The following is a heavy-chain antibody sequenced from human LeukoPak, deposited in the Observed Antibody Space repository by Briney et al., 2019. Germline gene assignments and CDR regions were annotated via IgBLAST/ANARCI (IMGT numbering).Heavy chain of an antibody. CDR2: IYYSGST. Sequence: SETLSLTCTVSGGSINTFNYYWGWIRQPPGKGLEWIGSIYYSGSTNYDASLKSRVTMSVDTSKNQFSLKLRSVTAADTAVYFCARLDWGSRGSGSFDIWGQGTLVTVSS. D-gene: IGHD7-27*01. J-gene: IGHJ4*02. CDR3: ARLDWGSRGSGSFDI. CDR1: GGSINTFNYY. V-gene: IGHV4-39*01.